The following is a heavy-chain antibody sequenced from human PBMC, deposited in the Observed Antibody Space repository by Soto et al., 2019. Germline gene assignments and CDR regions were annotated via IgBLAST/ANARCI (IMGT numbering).Heavy chain of an antibody. V-gene: IGHV5-51*01. Sequence: GDSLKISWKGSGYSFSSGLIGWVRQMPGKGLEWMGIIYPNDSETTYSPSFQGQVTMSADKSISTAYLQWSSLKASDTAIYYCARRVAVMRSFDIWGQGTMVTVSS. CDR3: ARRVAVMRSFDI. J-gene: IGHJ3*02. D-gene: IGHD2-2*01. CDR1: GYSFSSGL. CDR2: IYPNDSET.